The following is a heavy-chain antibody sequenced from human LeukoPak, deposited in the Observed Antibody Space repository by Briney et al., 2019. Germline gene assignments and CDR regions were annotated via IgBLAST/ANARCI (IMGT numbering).Heavy chain of an antibody. CDR1: GFTFNNYW. V-gene: IGHV3-74*01. CDR2: INNDGSSA. J-gene: IGHJ4*02. CDR3: AKSTNWNDAYYFDY. Sequence: PGGSLRLSCAASGFTFNNYWIHWVRQVPGKGLVWVSRINNDGSSASYVDSVKGRFTISRDNAKNTLYLQMNSLRAEDTAVYYCAKSTNWNDAYYFDYWGQGTLVTVSS. D-gene: IGHD1-20*01.